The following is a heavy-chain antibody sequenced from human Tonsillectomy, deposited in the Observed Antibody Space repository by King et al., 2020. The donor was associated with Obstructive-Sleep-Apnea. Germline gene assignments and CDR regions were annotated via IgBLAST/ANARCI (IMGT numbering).Heavy chain of an antibody. J-gene: IGHJ4*02. CDR2: IYYSGST. D-gene: IGHD3-10*01. Sequence: LQLQESGPGLVKPSQTLSLTCTFSGGSISSGGYYWSWIRQHPGKGLGWIGYIYYSGSTYYHPSLKSRVTISVDTSKNPFSLKLSSVTAADTAVYYCAREFGYGSGEGGYWGQGTLVTVSS. V-gene: IGHV4-31*03. CDR1: GGSISSGGYY. CDR3: AREFGYGSGEGGY.